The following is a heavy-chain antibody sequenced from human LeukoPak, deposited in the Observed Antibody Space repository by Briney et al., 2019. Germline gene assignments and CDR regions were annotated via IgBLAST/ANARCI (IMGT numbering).Heavy chain of an antibody. CDR1: GFTFSDYA. D-gene: IGHD1-7*01. CDR2: ISGSGGST. Sequence: GGSLRLSCAASGFTFSDYAMSWVRRAPGKGLGWVSGISGSGGSTYYADSVKGRFTISRDNSKNTLYLQMNSLRAEDTAVYYCAEASSNWNYEDWFDPWGQGTLVTVSS. CDR3: AEASSNWNYEDWFDP. J-gene: IGHJ5*02. V-gene: IGHV3-23*01.